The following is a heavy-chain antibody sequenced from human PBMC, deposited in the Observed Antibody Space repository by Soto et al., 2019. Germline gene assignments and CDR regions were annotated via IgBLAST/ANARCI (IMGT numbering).Heavy chain of an antibody. J-gene: IGHJ2*01. Sequence: EVQLVESGGGLVQPGGSLRLSCAASGFTFSSYWMHWVRQAPGKGPVWVSRINSDGSYTTADSVKGRFTISRDNAKSTLFLQMNSLRAKDTAVYYCARGASGSKFDLWGRGTLVTVSS. CDR1: GFTFSSYW. CDR2: INSDGSYT. V-gene: IGHV3-74*03. D-gene: IGHD3-10*01. CDR3: ARGASGSKFDL.